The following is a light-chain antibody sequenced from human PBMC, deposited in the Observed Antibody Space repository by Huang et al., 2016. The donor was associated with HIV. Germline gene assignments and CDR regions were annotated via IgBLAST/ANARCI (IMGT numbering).Light chain of an antibody. CDR3: HQYGSSKAT. J-gene: IGKJ1*01. CDR2: GTS. V-gene: IGKV3-20*01. CDR1: QSVDSGY. Sequence: VLTQSPGSVSVSLGDRVTVSCRASQSVDSGYLAWYQQKAGKSPRLLVYGTSSSASGIPSRFSGSGSGTEFTLTISRLEPEDFGVYYCHQYGSSKATFGQGTKVDI.